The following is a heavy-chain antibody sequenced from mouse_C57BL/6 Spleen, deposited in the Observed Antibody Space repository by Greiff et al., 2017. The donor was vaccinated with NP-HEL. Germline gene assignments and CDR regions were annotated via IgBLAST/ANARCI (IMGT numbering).Heavy chain of an antibody. J-gene: IGHJ3*01. CDR2: IDPSDSET. CDR1: GYTFTSYW. V-gene: IGHV1-52*01. Sequence: QVQLQQSGAELVRPGSSVKLSCKASGYTFTSYWMHWVKQRPIQGLEWIGNIDPSDSETHYNQKFKDKATMTVDKSSSTAYMQLSSLTSEDSAVXDCARYDSHGFAGWGQGAMVTVSA. CDR3: ARYDSHGFAG. D-gene: IGHD2-12*01.